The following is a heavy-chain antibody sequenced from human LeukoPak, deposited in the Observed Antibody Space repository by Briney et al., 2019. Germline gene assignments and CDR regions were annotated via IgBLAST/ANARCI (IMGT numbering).Heavy chain of an antibody. J-gene: IGHJ4*02. D-gene: IGHD2-15*01. CDR3: ARVRGGYCSGDRCYGDFFFDN. V-gene: IGHV1-2*02. CDR2: IDPNSGET. Sequence: ASVKVSRETSGYTFIGYFIHWVRQAPGQGLEWMGWIDPNSGETKYAQKFQGRVTLTRDTTTTTAYMESNSLRSDDTAVYFCARVRGGYCSGDRCYGDFFFDNWGQGTLVTVTS. CDR1: GYTFIGYF.